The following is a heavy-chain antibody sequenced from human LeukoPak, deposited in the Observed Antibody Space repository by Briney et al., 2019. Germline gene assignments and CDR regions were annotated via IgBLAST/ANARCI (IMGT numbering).Heavy chain of an antibody. V-gene: IGHV1-2*02. D-gene: IGHD2-15*01. Sequence: GASVKVSCKASGYTFTGYYVHWVRQAPGQGLEWMGWISPNNGGTSYAHNFRDRVTMTTDTSINTAYMGLSWLTSDDTAVYYCAREWDCSGGICFPRGFDFWGQGTLVTVSS. J-gene: IGHJ4*02. CDR3: AREWDCSGGICFPRGFDF. CDR1: GYTFTGYY. CDR2: ISPNNGGT.